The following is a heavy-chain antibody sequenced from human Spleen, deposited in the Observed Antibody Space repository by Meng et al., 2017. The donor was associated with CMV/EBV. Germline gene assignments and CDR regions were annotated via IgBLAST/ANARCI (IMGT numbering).Heavy chain of an antibody. V-gene: IGHV3-49*04. Sequence: GESLKISCTASGFTVGDYAMSWVRQAPGKGLEWVGFITSKGYGGTTEYAASVKGRFTISRDDSKNIAYLQMNSLKTEDTAVYYCTRFSTSYGSDYWGRGTLVTVSS. CDR3: TRFSTSYGSDY. D-gene: IGHD3-10*01. CDR2: ITSKGYGGTT. CDR1: GFTVGDYA. J-gene: IGHJ4*02.